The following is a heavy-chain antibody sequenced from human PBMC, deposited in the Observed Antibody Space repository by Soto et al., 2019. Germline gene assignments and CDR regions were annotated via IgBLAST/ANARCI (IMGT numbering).Heavy chain of an antibody. J-gene: IGHJ4*02. CDR1: GGSISSGDYY. CDR3: ARGDGYNFWY. CDR2: IYYTGST. V-gene: IGHV4-30-4*01. D-gene: IGHD3-3*01. Sequence: QVQLQESGPGLVKPSQTLSLTCTVSGGSISSGDYYWSWIRQPPGKGLEWIGYIYYTGSTYYNPSLKXXVXLXXNTSKNQFSLKLSSVTAADTAVYYCARGDGYNFWYWGQGTLVTVSS.